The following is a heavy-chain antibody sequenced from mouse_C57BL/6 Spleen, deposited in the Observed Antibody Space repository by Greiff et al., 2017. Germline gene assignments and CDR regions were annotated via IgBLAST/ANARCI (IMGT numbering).Heavy chain of an antibody. CDR3: ARGGTTVKYFFDY. J-gene: IGHJ2*01. V-gene: IGHV1-52*01. Sequence: QVQLQQPGAELVRPGSSVKLSCKASGYTFTSYWMHWVKQRPIQGLEWIGNIDPSDSETHYNQKFKDKATLTVDKSSSTAYMQLSSLTSEDSAVYYCARGGTTVKYFFDYWGQGTTLTVSS. CDR1: GYTFTSYW. D-gene: IGHD1-1*01. CDR2: IDPSDSET.